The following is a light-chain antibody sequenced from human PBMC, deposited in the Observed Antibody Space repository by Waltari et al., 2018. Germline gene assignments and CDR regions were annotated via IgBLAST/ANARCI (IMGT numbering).Light chain of an antibody. CDR3: QQYHSVPLT. Sequence: DIHMTQSPSSLSAPVGDRFTITCQASQDIKQSLNWFHQKPGTAPEVLIFDASNSQTGAPSRFSGSGSGTDFTFTISSLQPGDMGTYYCQQYHSVPLTFGGGTTVEIK. J-gene: IGKJ4*01. CDR2: DAS. V-gene: IGKV1-33*01. CDR1: QDIKQS.